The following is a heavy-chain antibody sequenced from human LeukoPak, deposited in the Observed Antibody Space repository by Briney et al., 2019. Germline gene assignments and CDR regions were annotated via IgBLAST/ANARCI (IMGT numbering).Heavy chain of an antibody. D-gene: IGHD6-13*01. J-gene: IGHJ6*02. CDR3: AATGYSSSRGSYGMDV. CDR2: INHSGST. Sequence: SETLSLTCAVYGGSFSGYYWSWIHQPPGKGLEWIGEINHSGSTNYNPSLKSRVTISVDTSKNQFSLKLSSVTAADTAVYYCAATGYSSSRGSYGMDVWGQGTTVTVSS. V-gene: IGHV4-34*01. CDR1: GGSFSGYY.